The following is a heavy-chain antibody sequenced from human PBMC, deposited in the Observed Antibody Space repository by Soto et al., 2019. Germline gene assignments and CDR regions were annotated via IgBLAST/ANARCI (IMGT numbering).Heavy chain of an antibody. Sequence: EVQVLDSGGGLVQPGGSLRLSCTASDLIFSPYGLSWVRQAPGKGLEWVSGISGSGGGYSNTYYADSVKGRFTISRDNSKNTLYLQMNSLRADDTAVYYCAGDPRGPHYRGQGTLVTVSS. V-gene: IGHV3-23*01. J-gene: IGHJ4*02. CDR3: AGDPRGPHY. CDR1: DLIFSPYG. CDR2: ISGSGGGYSNT.